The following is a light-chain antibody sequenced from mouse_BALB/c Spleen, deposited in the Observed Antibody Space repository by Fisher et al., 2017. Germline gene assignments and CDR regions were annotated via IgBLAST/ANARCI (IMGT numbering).Light chain of an antibody. Sequence: IVITQSPAIMSASPGEKVTITCSASSSVSYMHWYQQKPRSSPKPWIYLTSNLASGVPARFSGSGSGTSYSLTISSMEAEDAATYYCQQYHSYPFTFGSGTKLEIK. CDR1: SSVSY. CDR3: QQYHSYPFT. V-gene: IGKV4-61*01. J-gene: IGKJ4*01. CDR2: LTS.